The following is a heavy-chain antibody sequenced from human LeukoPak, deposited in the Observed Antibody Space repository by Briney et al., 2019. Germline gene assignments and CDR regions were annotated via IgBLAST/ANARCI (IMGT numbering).Heavy chain of an antibody. Sequence: KTSETLSLTCTVSGGSISSYYWSWLRQPPGKGLEWIGYIYYSGSTNYNPSLKSRVTISVDTSKNQFSLKLSSVTAADTAVYCCARSLQYYYDSSGYFDSWGQGTLVTVSS. CDR2: IYYSGST. CDR1: GGSISSYY. D-gene: IGHD3-22*01. J-gene: IGHJ4*02. CDR3: ARSLQYYYDSSGYFDS. V-gene: IGHV4-59*08.